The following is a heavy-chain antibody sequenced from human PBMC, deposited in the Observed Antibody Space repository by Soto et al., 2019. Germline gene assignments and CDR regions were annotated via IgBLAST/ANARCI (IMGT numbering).Heavy chain of an antibody. Sequence: SETLSLTCAVYGGSFSGYYWSWIRQPPGKGLEWIGEINHSGSTNYNPSLKSRVTISVDTSKNQFSLKLSSVTAADTAVYYCARGVQYYDFWSGYSTVYYYGMDVWGQGTTVIVSS. CDR2: INHSGST. CDR1: GGSFSGYY. J-gene: IGHJ6*02. D-gene: IGHD3-3*01. CDR3: ARGVQYYDFWSGYSTVYYYGMDV. V-gene: IGHV4-34*01.